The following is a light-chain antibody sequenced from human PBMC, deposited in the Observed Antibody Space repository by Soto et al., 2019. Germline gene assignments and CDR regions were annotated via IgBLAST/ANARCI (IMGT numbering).Light chain of an antibody. CDR2: GAS. V-gene: IGKV3-20*01. CDR1: QSISDNY. Sequence: EIVLTQSPGTLSLSPGERATLSCRASQSISDNYLAWYQQKPGQAPRLLIYGASSRATDIADRFSGSGSGTDFTLTINRLEPEDFAVYYCQQYGSSSSWTFGQGTKVDFK. J-gene: IGKJ1*01. CDR3: QQYGSSSSWT.